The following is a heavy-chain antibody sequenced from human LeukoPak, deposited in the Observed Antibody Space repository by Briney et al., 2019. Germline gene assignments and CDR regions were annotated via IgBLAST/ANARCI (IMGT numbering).Heavy chain of an antibody. J-gene: IGHJ4*02. CDR3: ARDPSSSWYFDY. V-gene: IGHV1-46*01. Sequence: ASVNVSFTASGYTFTIYYMHWVRQAPGQGLEWMGIINPSGGSTSYAQKFQGRVTMIRDTSTSTVYMELSSLRSEDTAVYYCARDPSSSWYFDYWGQGTLVTVSS. CDR1: GYTFTIYY. D-gene: IGHD6-13*01. CDR2: INPSGGST.